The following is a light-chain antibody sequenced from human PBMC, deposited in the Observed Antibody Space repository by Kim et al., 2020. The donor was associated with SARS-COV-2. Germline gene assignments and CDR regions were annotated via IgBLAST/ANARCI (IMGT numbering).Light chain of an antibody. CDR3: QQSYITPFT. CDR2: AAS. Sequence: DIQMTQSPSSLSTSVGDRVTITCRTTQSISSHLNWYQQKPGRAPKLLISAASTLQGGVPSRFSGSGSETDFTLTISSLQPEDFATYFCQQSYITPFTFGPGTKVDIK. J-gene: IGKJ3*01. CDR1: QSISSH. V-gene: IGKV1-39*01.